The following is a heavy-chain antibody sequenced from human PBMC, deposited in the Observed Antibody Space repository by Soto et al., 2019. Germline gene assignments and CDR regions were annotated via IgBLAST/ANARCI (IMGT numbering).Heavy chain of an antibody. V-gene: IGHV4-34*01. J-gene: IGHJ4*02. Sequence: QVHLQQWGAGLLKPSATLSLTCAVYGGTFSGYYWSWIRQPPGKGLEWIGEINHSGTTNYNPSLKSRVTISMDTSKNQFSLKLSSVTAADTAVYYCASTAGILLWFGELRYYFDFWGQGTLVTV. CDR3: ASTAGILLWFGELRYYFDF. CDR2: INHSGTT. D-gene: IGHD3-10*01. CDR1: GGTFSGYY.